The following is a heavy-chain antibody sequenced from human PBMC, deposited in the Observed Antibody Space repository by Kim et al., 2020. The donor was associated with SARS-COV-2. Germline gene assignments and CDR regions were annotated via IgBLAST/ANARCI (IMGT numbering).Heavy chain of an antibody. CDR2: INSDWTRT. V-gene: IGHV3-74*01. CDR3: TGVVDFDY. J-gene: IGHJ4*02. CDR1: GLTFSNYW. Sequence: GGSLRLSCAASGLTFSNYWMHWVRQAPVKGLVWVSHINSDWTRTTYADSVKGRFTISRDNAKNTLYLQMNSLRAEDTAVYFCTGVVDFDYWGQGTLVTVSS.